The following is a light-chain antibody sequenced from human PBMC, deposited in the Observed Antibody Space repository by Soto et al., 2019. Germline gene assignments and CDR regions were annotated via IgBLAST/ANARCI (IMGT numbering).Light chain of an antibody. CDR1: QSFSSY. Sequence: VLTQSPATLSLSPGERATLSCRASQSFSSYLAWYQQNPGQAPRLLIYDTSNRATGVPARFSGSGSGTDFTLTISSLQPDDFATYYCQQYNSYSTFGQGTKVDIK. CDR3: QQYNSYST. J-gene: IGKJ1*01. V-gene: IGKV3-11*01. CDR2: DTS.